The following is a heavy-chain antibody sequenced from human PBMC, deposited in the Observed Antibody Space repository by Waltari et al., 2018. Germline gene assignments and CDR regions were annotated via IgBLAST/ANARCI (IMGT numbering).Heavy chain of an antibody. J-gene: IGHJ3*02. CDR3: VKKNDEVYDRNGLVYDAFDM. CDR1: GFTFDDYV. V-gene: IGHV3-9*01. D-gene: IGHD3-22*01. Sequence: EVQLVESGVGLVQPGRSLRLSCAASGFTFDDYVMTWVRTAPGKGLEWVAGINWNSGSIGYGDSVKGRFTISRDNARNSLYLQMNSLTTEDTALYYCVKKNDEVYDRNGLVYDAFDMWGQGTMLTVSS. CDR2: INWNSGSI.